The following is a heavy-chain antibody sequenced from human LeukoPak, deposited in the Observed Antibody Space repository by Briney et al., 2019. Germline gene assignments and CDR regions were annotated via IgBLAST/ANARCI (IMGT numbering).Heavy chain of an antibody. J-gene: IGHJ4*02. Sequence: GGSLRLSCAASEFASRRYAMEGVRQAPGKGLEWVAVISYDGSNQHKADSVRGRFTISRDNSKNTLYLQMNSLRAEDTAVYYCARDLHGRYSYGYRHWGQGTLVTVSS. V-gene: IGHV3-30*04. CDR1: EFASRRYA. D-gene: IGHD5-18*01. CDR3: ARDLHGRYSYGYRH. CDR2: ISYDGSNQ.